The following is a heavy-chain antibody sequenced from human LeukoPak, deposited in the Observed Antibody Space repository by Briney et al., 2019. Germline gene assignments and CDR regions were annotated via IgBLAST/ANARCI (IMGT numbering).Heavy chain of an antibody. V-gene: IGHV3-21*01. Sequence: GGSLRLSCAASGFTFSDYTMNWVRLAPGKGLEWVSSISGSSNYIYYADSVKGRFTISRGNAKNSLFLQMNSLRADDTAVYYCARDESGDNDAFDIWGQGTMVTVSS. CDR2: ISGSSNYI. CDR1: GFTFSDYT. CDR3: ARDESGDNDAFDI. J-gene: IGHJ3*02. D-gene: IGHD2-21*01.